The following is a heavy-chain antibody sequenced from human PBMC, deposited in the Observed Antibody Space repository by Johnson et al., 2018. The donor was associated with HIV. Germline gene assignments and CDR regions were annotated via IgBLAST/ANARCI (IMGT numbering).Heavy chain of an antibody. CDR1: GFTFSSYW. CDR2: INSDGSSI. V-gene: IGHV3-74*02. Sequence: VLLVESGGGFVHPGGSLRLSCAVSGFTFSSYWMHWVRQAPGKGLVWVSRINSDGSSITYADSVKGRFTISRDTAKNTLYLQRKSLIAEDTAVYYCARVREYDNGWPTRTGALDIWGQGTMVTVSS. D-gene: IGHD3/OR15-3a*01. CDR3: ARVREYDNGWPTRTGALDI. J-gene: IGHJ3*02.